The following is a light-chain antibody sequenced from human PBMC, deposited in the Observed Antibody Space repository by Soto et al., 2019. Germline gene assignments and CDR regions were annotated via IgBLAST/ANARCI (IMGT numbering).Light chain of an antibody. CDR1: QGVSSY. CDR3: QQRSNWHT. J-gene: IGKJ2*01. CDR2: DAS. Sequence: EIVLTQSPATLSLSPRERATLSCRASQGVSSYLAWYQQKPGQAPRLLIYDASNRATGIPARFSGSGPGTDFTLTISSLEPEDFAVYYCQQRSNWHTFGQGTKLEIK. V-gene: IGKV3D-11*01.